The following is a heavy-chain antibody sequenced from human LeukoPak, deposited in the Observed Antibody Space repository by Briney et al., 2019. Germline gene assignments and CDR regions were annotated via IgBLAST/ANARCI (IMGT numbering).Heavy chain of an antibody. D-gene: IGHD6-19*01. J-gene: IGHJ4*02. V-gene: IGHV3-48*01. CDR2: ISSSSSTI. CDR3: ASLIPAYSSGWYDDY. CDR1: GFTFSSYS. Sequence: GGSLRLSCAASGFTFSSYSMNWVRQAPGKGLEWVSYISSSSSTIYYADSVKGRLTISRDNAKNSLYLQMNSLRAEDTAVYYCASLIPAYSSGWYDDYWGQGTLVTVSS.